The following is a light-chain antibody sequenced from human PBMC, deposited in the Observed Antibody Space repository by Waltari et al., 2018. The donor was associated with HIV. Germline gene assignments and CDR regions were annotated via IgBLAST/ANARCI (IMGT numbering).Light chain of an antibody. CDR3: AAWDNALGGHVV. CDR1: TSSIGRTS. V-gene: IGLV1-47*02. CDR2: RNN. Sequence: SVLTQPPSMSGTPGPRVIISCSGTTSSIGRTSVYWSQQLPGAAPKLLIYRNNQQPSGVPDRFSGSKSGTSASLAISGLRPEDEAMYFCAAWDNALGGHVVFGGGTNLTVL. J-gene: IGLJ2*01.